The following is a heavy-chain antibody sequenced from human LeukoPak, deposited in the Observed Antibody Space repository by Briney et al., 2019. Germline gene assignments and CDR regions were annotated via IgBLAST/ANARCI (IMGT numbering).Heavy chain of an antibody. V-gene: IGHV4-61*02. CDR1: GGSISSGSYY. D-gene: IGHD1-26*01. CDR2: IYTSGST. J-gene: IGHJ3*02. CDR3: ARYYTSDAFDI. Sequence: SSQTLSLTCTVSGGSISSGSYYWSWIRQPAGKGLEWIGRIYTSGSTNYNPSLKSRVTISVDTSKNQFSLKLSSVTAADTAVYYCARYYTSDAFDIWGQGTMVTVSS.